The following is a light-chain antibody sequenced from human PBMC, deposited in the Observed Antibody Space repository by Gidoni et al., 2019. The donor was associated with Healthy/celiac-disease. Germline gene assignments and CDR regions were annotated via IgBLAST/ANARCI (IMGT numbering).Light chain of an antibody. CDR2: GAS. J-gene: IGKJ5*01. CDR1: QSVSSSY. Sequence: ELVLTQSPGTLSLSPGERATLSCRASQSVSSSYLAWYQQKPGQAPRLLIYGASSRATGIPDRFSGSGSGTDFTLTISRLEPEEFAVYYCQQYGSSPLFGQGTRLEIK. CDR3: QQYGSSPL. V-gene: IGKV3-20*01.